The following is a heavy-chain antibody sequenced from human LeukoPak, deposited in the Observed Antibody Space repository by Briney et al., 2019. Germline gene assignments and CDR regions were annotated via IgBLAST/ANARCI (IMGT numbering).Heavy chain of an antibody. CDR2: IWYDGSNK. CDR1: GFPYRSYG. J-gene: IGHJ3*01. D-gene: IGHD6-13*01. V-gene: IGHV3-33*01. CDR3: ARDQQLVPDAFDL. Sequence: RRSLRLSCAASGFPYRSYGMHWVREAPGKGLEWGAVIWYDGSNKYYADSVKGRFTISRDNSKNTLYLPMNSVRAEDTAVYYCARDQQLVPDAFDLWGQGTMVTVSS.